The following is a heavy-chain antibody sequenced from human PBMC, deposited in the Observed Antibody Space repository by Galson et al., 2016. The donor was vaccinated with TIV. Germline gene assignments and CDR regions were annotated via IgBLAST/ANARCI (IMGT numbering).Heavy chain of an antibody. J-gene: IGHJ6*02. CDR1: GLSVSKNY. Sequence: LRLSCASSGLSVSKNYMTWVRQAPGKGLEWVSLISDKGSTYYSDAVRGRFTTSRDNSKNILYLQMSSLRPEDTAVYYCARDRQLDAYYYYYYYGMDVWGQGTTVTVS. V-gene: IGHV3-66*03. D-gene: IGHD1-1*01. CDR2: ISDKGST. CDR3: ARDRQLDAYYYYYYYGMDV.